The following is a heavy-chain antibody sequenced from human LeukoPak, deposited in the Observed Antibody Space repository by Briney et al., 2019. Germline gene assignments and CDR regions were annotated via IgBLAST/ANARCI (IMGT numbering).Heavy chain of an antibody. Sequence: PGGSLRLSCAASGFTFSNYAMNWVRQAPGKGLEYVSAISSSGDNTYYANSVKGRFTISRDNSKNTLYLQMGSLRAADMAVYYCAREERGLAIDFWGQGTLVTVSS. J-gene: IGHJ4*02. V-gene: IGHV3-64*01. D-gene: IGHD5-12*01. CDR1: GFTFSNYA. CDR3: AREERGLAIDF. CDR2: ISSSGDNT.